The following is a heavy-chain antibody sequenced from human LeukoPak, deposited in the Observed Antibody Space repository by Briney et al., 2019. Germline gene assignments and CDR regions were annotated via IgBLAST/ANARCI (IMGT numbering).Heavy chain of an antibody. CDR3: ARTRGSSGSYYPDY. J-gene: IGHJ4*02. CDR1: GFSLSTSGLC. CDR2: IDWDDET. V-gene: IGHV2-70*17. D-gene: IGHD3-10*01. Sequence: ESGPALVKPTQTLTLTCTFSGFSLSTSGLCVSWARQPPGKALEWLARIDWDDETFYSTSLKTRLSIFKDTSKNLVVLTMTNMDLVDTATYYCARTRGSSGSYYPDYWGQGTLVTVSS.